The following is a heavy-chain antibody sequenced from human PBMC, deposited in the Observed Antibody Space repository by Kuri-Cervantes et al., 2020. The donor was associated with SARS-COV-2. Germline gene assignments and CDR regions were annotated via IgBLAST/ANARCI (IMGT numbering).Heavy chain of an antibody. J-gene: IGHJ3*02. D-gene: IGHD1-26*01. CDR1: GFTFSSYG. CDR2: ISYDGSNK. Sequence: LTCAASGFTFSSYGMHWVRQAPGKGLEWVAVISYDGSNKYYADSVKGRFTISRDNSKNTLCLQMNSLRAEDTAVYYCANELPSYAFDIWGQGTMVTVSS. V-gene: IGHV3-30*18. CDR3: ANELPSYAFDI.